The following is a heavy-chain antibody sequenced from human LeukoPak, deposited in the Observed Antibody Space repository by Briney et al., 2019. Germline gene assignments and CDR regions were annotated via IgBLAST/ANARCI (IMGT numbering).Heavy chain of an antibody. CDR2: IYHSGST. CDR3: ARVIAVAGVRWFDP. D-gene: IGHD6-19*01. Sequence: PSGTLSLTCAVSGGSISSSNWWSWVRQPPGKGLEWIGGIYHSGSTNYDPSLKSRVTISVDKSKNQFSLKLNSVTAADTAVYYCARVIAVAGVRWFDPWGQGTLVTVSS. V-gene: IGHV4-4*02. J-gene: IGHJ5*02. CDR1: GGSISSSNW.